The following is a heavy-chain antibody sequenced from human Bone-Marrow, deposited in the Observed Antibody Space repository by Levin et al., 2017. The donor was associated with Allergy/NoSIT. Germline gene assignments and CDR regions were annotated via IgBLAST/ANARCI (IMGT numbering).Heavy chain of an antibody. CDR2: INPNSGGT. Sequence: ASVKVSCKASGYTFTGYYMHWVRQAPGQGLEWMGWINPNSGGTNYAQKFQGRVTMTRDTSISTAYMELSRLRSDDTAVYYCARDRAAMVRGVPTPNDAFDIWGQGTMVTVSS. D-gene: IGHD3-10*01. CDR3: ARDRAAMVRGVPTPNDAFDI. V-gene: IGHV1-2*02. J-gene: IGHJ3*02. CDR1: GYTFTGYY.